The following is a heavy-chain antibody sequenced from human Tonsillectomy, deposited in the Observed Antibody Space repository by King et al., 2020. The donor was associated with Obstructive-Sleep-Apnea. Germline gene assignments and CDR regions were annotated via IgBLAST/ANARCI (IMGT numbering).Heavy chain of an antibody. CDR3: AKALLPHYYDSSGYPITHFDY. CDR1: GFTFSSYA. Sequence: VQLVESGGGLVQPGGSLRLSCAASGFTFSSYAMSWVRQAPGKGLEWVSAISGSGGSTYYADSVKGRFTISRDNSKNTLYLQMNSLRAEDTAVYYCAKALLPHYYDSSGYPITHFDYWGQGTLVTVSS. V-gene: IGHV3-23*04. J-gene: IGHJ4*02. CDR2: ISGSGGST. D-gene: IGHD3-22*01.